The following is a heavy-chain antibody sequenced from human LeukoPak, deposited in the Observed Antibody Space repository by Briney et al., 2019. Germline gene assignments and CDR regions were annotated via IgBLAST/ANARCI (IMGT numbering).Heavy chain of an antibody. CDR2: IYHSGST. J-gene: IGHJ3*02. V-gene: IGHV4-38-2*01. Sequence: PSETLSLTCAVSGYSISSGYYWGRIRRPPGKGLEWIGSIYHSGSTYYNPSLKSRVTISVDTSKNQFSLKLSSVTAADTAVYYCARRIRPYAFDIWGQGTMVTVSS. CDR3: ARRIRPYAFDI. CDR1: GYSISSGYY.